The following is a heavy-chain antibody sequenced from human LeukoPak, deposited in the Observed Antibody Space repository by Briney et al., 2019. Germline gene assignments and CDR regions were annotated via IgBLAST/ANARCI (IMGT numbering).Heavy chain of an antibody. CDR1: GYTFTSYG. Sequence: ASVKVSCKASGYTFTSYGISWVRQGPGQGLEWMGWISAYNGNTNYAQKFQGRVTMTRDTSISTAYMELSRLRSDDTAVYYCARGGDVYYYYGMDVWGQGTTVTVSS. CDR3: ARGGDVYYYYGMDV. V-gene: IGHV1-18*01. J-gene: IGHJ6*02. CDR2: ISAYNGNT. D-gene: IGHD2-21*02.